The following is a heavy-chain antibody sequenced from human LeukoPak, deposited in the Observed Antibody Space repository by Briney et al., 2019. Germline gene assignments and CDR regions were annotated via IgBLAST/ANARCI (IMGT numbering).Heavy chain of an antibody. CDR2: IYYSGST. V-gene: IGHV4-39*07. CDR1: GGSISSSSYY. J-gene: IGHJ3*02. CDR3: ARVLYCSGGSCYRPGAFDI. D-gene: IGHD2-15*01. Sequence: PSETLSLTCAVYGGSISSSSYYWGWIRQPPGKGLEWIGSIYYSGSTYYNPSLKSRVTISVDTSKNQFSLKLSSVTAADTAVYYCARVLYCSGGSCYRPGAFDIWGQGTMVTVSS.